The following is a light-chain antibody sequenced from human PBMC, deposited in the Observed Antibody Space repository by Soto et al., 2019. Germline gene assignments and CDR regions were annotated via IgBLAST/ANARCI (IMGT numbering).Light chain of an antibody. CDR3: QQHNSSPLT. CDR2: DAS. V-gene: IGKV3-11*01. CDR1: QGISSY. Sequence: LTQAPASLSASLGETATLSCRASQGISSYLAWYQQKPGQTPKLLIYDASNRPPGIPARFSGSGSGTDFTLTISSLQPEDFAIYYCQQHNSSPLTFGGGTKVEIK. J-gene: IGKJ4*01.